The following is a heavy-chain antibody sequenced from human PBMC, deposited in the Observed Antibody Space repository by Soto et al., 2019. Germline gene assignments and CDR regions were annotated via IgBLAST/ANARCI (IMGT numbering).Heavy chain of an antibody. Sequence: SDTLSLTCSVSAGSVSGSSHYWNWIRQTPGKGLEWIGYIDYTGSTNYNPSLKSRVTISVDTSKTQVSLKLSSVTAADTAVYYCARGGTSSRRAVAGYFQYWGQGTQVTVSS. CDR2: IDYTGST. J-gene: IGHJ1*01. V-gene: IGHV4-61*01. CDR3: ARGGTSSRRAVAGYFQY. D-gene: IGHD1-7*01. CDR1: AGSVSGSSHY.